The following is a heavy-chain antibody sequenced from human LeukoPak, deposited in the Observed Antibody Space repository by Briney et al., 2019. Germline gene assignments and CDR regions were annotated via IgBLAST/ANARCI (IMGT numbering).Heavy chain of an antibody. J-gene: IGHJ4*02. CDR1: GFPFSNYW. V-gene: IGHV3-74*01. CDR3: ARDLHSSKY. D-gene: IGHD6-13*01. Sequence: GGSLRLSCAASGFPFSNYWMHWVRQAPGKGLVWVSRVNSDGSTTNYADSVKGRFTISRDNAENSLYLQMNSLRAEDTAVYYCARDLHSSKYWGQGTLVTVSS. CDR2: VNSDGSTT.